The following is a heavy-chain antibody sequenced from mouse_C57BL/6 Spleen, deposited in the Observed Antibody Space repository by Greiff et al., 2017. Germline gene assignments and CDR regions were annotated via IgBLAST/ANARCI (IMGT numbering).Heavy chain of an antibody. V-gene: IGHV3-6*01. J-gene: IGHJ1*03. CDR3: ARSLLRGYFDV. D-gene: IGHD2-1*01. CDR1: GYSITSGYY. Sequence: VQLQQSGPGLVKPSQSLSLTCSVTGYSITSGYYWNWIRQFPGNKLEWMGYISYDGSNNYNPSLKNRISITRDTSTNQFFLKLNSVTTEDTATYYGARSLLRGYFDVWGTGTTVTVAS. CDR2: ISYDGSN.